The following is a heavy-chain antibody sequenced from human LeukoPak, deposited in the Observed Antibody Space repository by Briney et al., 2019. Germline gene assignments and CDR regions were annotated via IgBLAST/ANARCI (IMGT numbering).Heavy chain of an antibody. Sequence: PSETLSLTCAVYGGSFSGYYWSWIRQPPGKGLEWIGEINHSGSTNYNPSLKSRVTISVDTSKNQFSLKLSSVTAADTAVYYCARRRIILGAFDIWGQGTMVTVSS. CDR1: GGSFSGYY. V-gene: IGHV4-34*01. J-gene: IGHJ3*02. CDR2: INHSGST. CDR3: ARRRIILGAFDI. D-gene: IGHD2/OR15-2a*01.